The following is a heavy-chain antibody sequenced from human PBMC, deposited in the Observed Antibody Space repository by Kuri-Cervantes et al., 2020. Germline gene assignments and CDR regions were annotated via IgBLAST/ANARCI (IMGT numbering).Heavy chain of an antibody. Sequence: GESLKISFAASGFTFDDYGMSWVRQAPGKGLEWVSGINLHGGSTGYADSVNGRFTISRDNAQYFLYLQMNSLSAGDTAVYYCVRALQSDYWGQGTLVTVSS. CDR2: INLHGGST. CDR1: GFTFDDYG. V-gene: IGHV3-20*03. CDR3: VRALQSDY. J-gene: IGHJ4*02.